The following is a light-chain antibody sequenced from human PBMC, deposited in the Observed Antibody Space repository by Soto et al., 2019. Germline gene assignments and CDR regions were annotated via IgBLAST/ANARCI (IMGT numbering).Light chain of an antibody. J-gene: IGKJ2*03. Sequence: EIVLTQSPGTLSMSPGEGATLSCRASQSVTRNCLAWYRQKPGQAPRLLISGVSIRLTGIPDRFSGSGSGTDFTLTISRLEPEDSAVYYCQLYGDSPYSFGQGTKLEIK. V-gene: IGKV3-20*01. CDR2: GVS. CDR1: QSVTRNC. CDR3: QLYGDSPYS.